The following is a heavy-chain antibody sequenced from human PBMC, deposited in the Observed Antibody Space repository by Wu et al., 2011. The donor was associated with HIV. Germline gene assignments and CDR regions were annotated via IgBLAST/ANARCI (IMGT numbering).Heavy chain of an antibody. CDR3: AREISGGVALWFDP. CDR2: INPNSVGT. V-gene: IGHV1-2*02. Sequence: QVQLVQSGAEVKRPGASVKVSCKASGYTFTGYYMHWVRQAPGQGLEWVGCINPNSVGTKFAQNFQGRVTMTSDTSITTAYMELSRLTSDDTAVYYCAREISGGVALWFDPWGQGTLVTVS. CDR1: GYTFTGYY. J-gene: IGHJ5*02. D-gene: IGHD2-15*01.